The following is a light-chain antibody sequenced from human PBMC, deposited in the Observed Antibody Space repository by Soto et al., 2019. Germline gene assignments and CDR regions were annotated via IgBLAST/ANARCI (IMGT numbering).Light chain of an antibody. Sequence: IVLTQSPATLSSSPGEGATPACRASQSVSSYLAWYQQKPGQAPRLLIYDASNRATGIPARFSGSGSGTDFTLTISSLEPEDFAVYYCQQRSNWPTFGQGTRLEIK. CDR2: DAS. CDR3: QQRSNWPT. V-gene: IGKV3-11*01. J-gene: IGKJ5*01. CDR1: QSVSSY.